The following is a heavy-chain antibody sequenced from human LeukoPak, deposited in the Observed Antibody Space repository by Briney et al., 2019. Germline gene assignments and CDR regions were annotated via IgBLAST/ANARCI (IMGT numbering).Heavy chain of an antibody. CDR3: ARYYDFWSSPQGYMDV. J-gene: IGHJ6*03. CDR2: ISRSSSFI. Sequence: GGSLRLSCATSGFTFSSHSMNWVRQIPGKGLGWVSSISRSSSFIYYADSVKGRFTISRDNAKNSLYLQMNSLRAEDTAVYYCARYYDFWSSPQGYMDVWGKGTTVTVSS. CDR1: GFTFSSHS. V-gene: IGHV3-21*01. D-gene: IGHD3-3*01.